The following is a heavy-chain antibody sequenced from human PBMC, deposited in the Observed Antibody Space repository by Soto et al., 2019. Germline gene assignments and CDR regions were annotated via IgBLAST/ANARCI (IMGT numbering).Heavy chain of an antibody. J-gene: IGHJ3*02. CDR2: IDWDDDK. CDR3: ARMSRGTAMVKLAFDI. CDR1: GFSLSTSGMC. D-gene: IGHD5-18*01. V-gene: IGHV2-70*11. Sequence: SGPTLVNPTQTLTLTCTFSGFSLSTSGMCVSWIRQPPGKALEWLARIDWDDDKYYSTSLKTRLTISKDTSKNQVVLTMTNMDPVDTATYYCARMSRGTAMVKLAFDIWGQGTMVTVSS.